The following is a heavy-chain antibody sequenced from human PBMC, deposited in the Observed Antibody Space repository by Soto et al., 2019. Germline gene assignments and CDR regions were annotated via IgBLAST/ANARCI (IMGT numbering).Heavy chain of an antibody. Sequence: GGSLRLSCAASGFTFSSYAMSWVRQAPGKGLEWASAISGSGGSTYYADSVKGRFTISRDNSKNTLYLQMNSLRAEDTAVYYCAKDKQWLENNYFDYWGQGTLVTVSS. CDR2: ISGSGGST. CDR1: GFTFSSYA. CDR3: AKDKQWLENNYFDY. J-gene: IGHJ4*02. D-gene: IGHD6-19*01. V-gene: IGHV3-23*01.